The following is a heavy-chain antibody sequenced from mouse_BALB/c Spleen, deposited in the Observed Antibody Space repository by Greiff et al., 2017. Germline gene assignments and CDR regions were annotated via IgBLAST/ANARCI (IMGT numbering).Heavy chain of an antibody. D-gene: IGHD2-4*01. CDR1: GYTFTDYA. CDR3: ARGDYDGGGYFDY. V-gene: IGHV1S137*01. Sequence: QVQLQQSGAELVRPGVSVKISCKGSGYTFTDYAMHWVKQSHAKSLEWIGVISTYYGDASYNQKFKGKATMTVDKSSSTAYMELARLTSEDSAIYYCARGDYDGGGYFDYWGQGTTLTVSS. CDR2: ISTYYGDA. J-gene: IGHJ2*01.